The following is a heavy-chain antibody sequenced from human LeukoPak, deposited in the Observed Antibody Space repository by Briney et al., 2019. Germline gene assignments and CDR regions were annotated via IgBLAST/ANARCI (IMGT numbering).Heavy chain of an antibody. V-gene: IGHV1-24*01. CDR3: ARIRYSSSSGFDY. CDR2: FDPEDGET. J-gene: IGHJ4*02. D-gene: IGHD6-6*01. CDR1: GYTLTELS. Sequence: ASVKVSCKVSGYTLTELSMHWVRQAPGKGLEWMGGFDPEDGETIYAQKFQGRVTMTRDTSTSTVYMELSSLRSEDTAVYYCARIRYSSSSGFDYWGQGTLVTVSS.